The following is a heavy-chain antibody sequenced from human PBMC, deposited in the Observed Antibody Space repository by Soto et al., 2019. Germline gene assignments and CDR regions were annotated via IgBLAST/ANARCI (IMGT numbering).Heavy chain of an antibody. CDR3: AAGVTTFDY. CDR1: GTSLSGLP. V-gene: IGHV1-24*01. CDR2: LDYEEGER. J-gene: IGHJ4*02. Sequence: ASVKVSCKVSGTSLSGLPMHWVRQAPGKGLEWMGSLDYEEGERSFAHRFQGRLTVTEDTSTDTAYMELSSLMSEDTAVYYCAAGVTTFDYWGQGTLVTVSS. D-gene: IGHD4-17*01.